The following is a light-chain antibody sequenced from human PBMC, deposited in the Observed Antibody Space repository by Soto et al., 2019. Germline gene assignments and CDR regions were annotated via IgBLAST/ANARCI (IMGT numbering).Light chain of an antibody. CDR3: SSSAGSNNYV. Sequence: QSALTQPPSASGSPGQSVTISCSGTSSDVGGYNFVSWYQQHPGKAPKFLIYEVRKRPSGVPARFSGSKSGNTASLTISGLQAEDEADYYCSSSAGSNNYVFGTGTKHTVL. CDR2: EVR. CDR1: SSDVGGYNF. J-gene: IGLJ1*01. V-gene: IGLV2-8*01.